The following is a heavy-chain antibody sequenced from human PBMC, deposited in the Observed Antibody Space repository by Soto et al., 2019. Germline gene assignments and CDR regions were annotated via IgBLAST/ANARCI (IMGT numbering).Heavy chain of an antibody. CDR3: ARGHFSLVRDPAFDY. J-gene: IGHJ4*02. D-gene: IGHD3-10*01. Sequence: ASVKVSCKASGYTFTGYYMHWVRQAPGQGLEWMGWINPNSGGTGYAQKFQGRVTMTRNTSISTAYMELSSLRSEDTAVYYCARGHFSLVRDPAFDYWGQGTLVTVSS. CDR1: GYTFTGYY. V-gene: IGHV1-8*02. CDR2: INPNSGGT.